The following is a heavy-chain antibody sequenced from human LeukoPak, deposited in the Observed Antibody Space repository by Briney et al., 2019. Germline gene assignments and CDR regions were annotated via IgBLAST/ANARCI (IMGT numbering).Heavy chain of an antibody. CDR1: GFTFTSYS. Sequence: GGSLRLSCAASGFTFTSYSMNWVRQAPGKGLEWVSTISGGGGSTYYADSVKGRFTISRDNSKNTLYLQMNSLRAEDTAVYYCAKDLLRGVGATVVTGGFDYWGQGTLVTVSS. J-gene: IGHJ4*02. CDR2: ISGGGGST. CDR3: AKDLLRGVGATVVTGGFDY. V-gene: IGHV3-23*01. D-gene: IGHD4-23*01.